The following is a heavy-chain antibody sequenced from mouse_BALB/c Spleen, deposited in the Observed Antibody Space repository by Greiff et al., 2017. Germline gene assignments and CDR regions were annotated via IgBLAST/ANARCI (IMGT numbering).Heavy chain of an antibody. V-gene: IGHV14-4*02. CDR2: IDPENGDT. D-gene: IGHD4-1*01. CDR3: ANCDVDY. J-gene: IGHJ2*01. CDR1: GFNFTDYY. Sequence: EVQLQQSGAELVRSGASVKLSCTASGFNFTDYYMHWVKQRPEQGLEWIGWIDPENGDTKYAPKFKGKATMTADKSSSTAYLQLSSLTSEDSAVYYCANCDVDYWGQGTPVTVSS.